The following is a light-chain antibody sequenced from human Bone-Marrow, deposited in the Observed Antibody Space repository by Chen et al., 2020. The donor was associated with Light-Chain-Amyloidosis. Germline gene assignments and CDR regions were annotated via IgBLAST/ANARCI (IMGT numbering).Light chain of an antibody. CDR3: SSYTITNTLV. CDR1: SSDVGGDNH. Sequence: QSALTQPASVSGSPGQSITISCTGTSSDVGGDNHVSWYQQHPDKAPKLMIYEVTNRPSWVPGRFSGSKSDNTAPPTISGLQTEDEADYFCSSYTITNTLVFGSGTRVTVL. V-gene: IGLV2-14*01. J-gene: IGLJ1*01. CDR2: EVT.